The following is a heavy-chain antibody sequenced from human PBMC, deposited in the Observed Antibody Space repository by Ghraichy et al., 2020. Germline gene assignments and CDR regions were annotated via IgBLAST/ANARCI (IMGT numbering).Heavy chain of an antibody. Sequence: GGSLRLSCAASGFTFSSYAMSWVRQAPGKGLEWVSAISSSGSSTYYADSVKGRFTISRDNSKNTLYLQMNSLRAEDTAVYYCAKNIVPDHYCYYDMDVWGKGTTVTVSS. D-gene: IGHD1-14*01. CDR2: ISSSGSST. CDR1: GFTFSSYA. CDR3: AKNIVPDHYCYYDMDV. J-gene: IGHJ6*03. V-gene: IGHV3-23*01.